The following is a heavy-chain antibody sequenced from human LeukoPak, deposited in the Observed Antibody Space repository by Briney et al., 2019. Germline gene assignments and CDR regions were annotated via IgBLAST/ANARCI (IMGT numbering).Heavy chain of an antibody. D-gene: IGHD4-11*01. V-gene: IGHV3-48*01. CDR3: ARDGGGTVTPGYYGMDV. Sequence: GRSLRLSCAASGFTFSSYSMNWVRQAPGKGLEWVSYISSSSSTIYYADSVKGRFTISRDNAKNSLYLQMNSLRAEDTAVYYCARDGGGTVTPGYYGMDVWGQGTTVTVSS. J-gene: IGHJ6*02. CDR1: GFTFSSYS. CDR2: ISSSSSTI.